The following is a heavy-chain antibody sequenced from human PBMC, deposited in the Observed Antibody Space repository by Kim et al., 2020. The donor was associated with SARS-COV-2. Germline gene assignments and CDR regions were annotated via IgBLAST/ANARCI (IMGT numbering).Heavy chain of an antibody. J-gene: IGHJ2*01. Sequence: SAPLSLPFSFSFFSFIVYYCIFIRPPPGKGLEWIGEINHSGSTNYNPSLKSRVTISVDTSKNQFSLKLSSVTAADTAVYYCARGPYSSSWY. CDR1: FFSFIVYY. D-gene: IGHD6-13*01. CDR3: ARGPYSSSWY. CDR2: INHSGST. V-gene: IGHV4-34*01.